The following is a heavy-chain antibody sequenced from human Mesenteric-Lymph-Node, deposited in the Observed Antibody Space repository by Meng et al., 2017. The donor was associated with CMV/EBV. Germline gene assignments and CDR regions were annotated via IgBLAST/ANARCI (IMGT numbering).Heavy chain of an antibody. CDR1: GYTFPSYG. CDR3: ARGLNYYGSGSYSY. Sequence: KASGYTFPSYGISWVRQAPGQGLEWMGWISAYNGNTNYAQKLQGRVTMTTDTSTSTAYMELRSLRSDDTAVYYCARGLNYYGSGSYSYWGQGTLVTVSS. CDR2: ISAYNGNT. J-gene: IGHJ4*02. V-gene: IGHV1-18*01. D-gene: IGHD3-10*01.